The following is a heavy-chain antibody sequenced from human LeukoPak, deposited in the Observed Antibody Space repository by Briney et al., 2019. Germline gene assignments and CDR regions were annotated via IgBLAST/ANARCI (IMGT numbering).Heavy chain of an antibody. CDR3: ARVFARGGEISGSYYYY. J-gene: IGHJ4*02. CDR1: GGTFSTYA. Sequence: GASVKVSCKASGGTFSTYAVNWVRQAPGQGLEWMGGIIPLFGTANFAQKFQGRVTITTDESTSTAYMVLSSLRSEDTAIYYCARVFARGGEISGSYYYYWGQGTLVTVSS. V-gene: IGHV1-69*05. CDR2: IIPLFGTA. D-gene: IGHD1-26*01.